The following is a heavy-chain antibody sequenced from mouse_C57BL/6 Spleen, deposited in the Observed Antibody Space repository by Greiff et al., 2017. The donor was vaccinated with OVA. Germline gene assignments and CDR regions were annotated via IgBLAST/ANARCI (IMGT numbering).Heavy chain of an antibody. J-gene: IGHJ3*01. D-gene: IGHD2-4*01. Sequence: EVMLVESGGGLVKPGGSLKLSCAASGFTFSDYGMHWVRQAPEKGLEWVAYISSGSSTIYYADTVKGRFTISRDNAKNTLFLQMTSLRSEDTAMYYCAREDIYYDYSFAYWGQGTLVTVSA. V-gene: IGHV5-17*01. CDR2: ISSGSSTI. CDR3: AREDIYYDYSFAY. CDR1: GFTFSDYG.